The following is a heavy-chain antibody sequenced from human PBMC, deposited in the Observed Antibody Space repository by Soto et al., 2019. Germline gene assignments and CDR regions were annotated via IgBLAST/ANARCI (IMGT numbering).Heavy chain of an antibody. D-gene: IGHD2-2*01. CDR1: GYTFTSYG. CDR2: ISAYNGNT. Sequence: ASVKVSCKASGYTFTSYGISWVRQAPGQGLEWMGWISAYNGNTNYAQKLQGRVTMTTDTSTSTAYMELRSLRSDDTAVYYCARGYCSSTSCYAGYYYYYGMDVWGQGTTVTVSS. V-gene: IGHV1-18*01. CDR3: ARGYCSSTSCYAGYYYYYGMDV. J-gene: IGHJ6*02.